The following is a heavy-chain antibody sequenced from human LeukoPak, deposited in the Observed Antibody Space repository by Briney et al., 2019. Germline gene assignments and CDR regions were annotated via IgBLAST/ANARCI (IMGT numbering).Heavy chain of an antibody. J-gene: IGHJ3*02. D-gene: IGHD3-22*01. V-gene: IGHV1-69*13. Sequence: ASVKVSCKASGGTFSSYAISWVRQAPGQGLEWMGGIIPIFGTANYAQKFQGRVTITADESTSTAYMELSSLRSEDTAVYYCARGSDSSGWGDAFDIWGQGTMVTVSS. CDR1: GGTFSSYA. CDR3: ARGSDSSGWGDAFDI. CDR2: IIPIFGTA.